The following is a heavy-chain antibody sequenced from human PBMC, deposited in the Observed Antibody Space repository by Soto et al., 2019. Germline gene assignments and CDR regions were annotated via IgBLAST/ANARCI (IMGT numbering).Heavy chain of an antibody. J-gene: IGHJ4*02. V-gene: IGHV1-69*02. Sequence: ASVKVSCKASGGTFSSYTISWVRQAPGQGLEWMGRIIPILGIANYAQKFQGRVTITADKSTSTAYMELSSLRSEDTAVYYCALEYSSSLGVGWGQGTLVTVSS. CDR3: ALEYSSSLGVG. D-gene: IGHD6-6*01. CDR1: GGTFSSYT. CDR2: IIPILGIA.